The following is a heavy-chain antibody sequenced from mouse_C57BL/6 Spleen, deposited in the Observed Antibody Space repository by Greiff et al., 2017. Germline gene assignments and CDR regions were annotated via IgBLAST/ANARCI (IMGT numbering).Heavy chain of an antibody. Sequence: QVQLQQPGAELVRPGSSVKLSCKASGYTFTSYWMDWVKQRPGQGLEWIGNIYPSDSETHYNQKFKDKATLTVDKSSSTAYMQLSSLTSEDSAVYYCARHYSNYSWFAYWGQGTLVTVSA. CDR2: IYPSDSET. J-gene: IGHJ3*01. CDR3: ARHYSNYSWFAY. CDR1: GYTFTSYW. V-gene: IGHV1-61*01. D-gene: IGHD2-5*01.